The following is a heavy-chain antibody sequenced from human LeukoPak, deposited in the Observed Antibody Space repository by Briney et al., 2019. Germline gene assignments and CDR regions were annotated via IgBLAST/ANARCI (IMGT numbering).Heavy chain of an antibody. D-gene: IGHD6-19*01. CDR2: IYYSGST. Sequence: SETLSLTCTVSGGSISSSSHYWGWIRQPPGKGLEWIGSIYYSGSTYYNPSLKSRVTISVDMSKNQFSLKLTSVTAADTAVYYCARLSGWYHYWGQGTLVTVSS. V-gene: IGHV4-39*01. CDR3: ARLSGWYHY. CDR1: GGSISSSSHY. J-gene: IGHJ4*02.